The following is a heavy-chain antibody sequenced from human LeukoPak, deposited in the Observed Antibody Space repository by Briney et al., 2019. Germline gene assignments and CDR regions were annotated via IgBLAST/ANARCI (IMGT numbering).Heavy chain of an antibody. CDR2: IWYDGSHA. Sequence: GGSLRLSCSASGFTFSTYGMNWVRQAPGKGLEWVAVIWYDGSHANYADAVKGRFTISRDNSKNTLYLQMNSPRAEDTAVYYCARDRGYSSRWNFGKDYYMDVWGKGTTVTASS. J-gene: IGHJ6*03. V-gene: IGHV3-33*01. D-gene: IGHD6-13*01. CDR1: GFTFSTYG. CDR3: ARDRGYSSRWNFGKDYYMDV.